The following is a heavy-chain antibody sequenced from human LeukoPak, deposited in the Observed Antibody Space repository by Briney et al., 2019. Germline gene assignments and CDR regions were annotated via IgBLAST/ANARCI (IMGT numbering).Heavy chain of an antibody. CDR3: ARGRNYDFWSGYYILDY. Sequence: PSETLSLTCAVYGGSFSVYYWSWIRQPPGKGLEWIGEINHSGSTNYNPSLKSRVTISVDTSKNQFSLKLSSVTAADTAVYYCARGRNYDFWSGYYILDYWGQGTLVTVSS. D-gene: IGHD3-3*01. CDR1: GGSFSVYY. V-gene: IGHV4-34*01. CDR2: INHSGST. J-gene: IGHJ4*02.